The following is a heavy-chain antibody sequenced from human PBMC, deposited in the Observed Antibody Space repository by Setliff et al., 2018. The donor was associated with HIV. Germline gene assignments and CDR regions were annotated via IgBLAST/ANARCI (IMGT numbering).Heavy chain of an antibody. V-gene: IGHV1-18*01. CDR3: ARGIDNFWSGYVR. D-gene: IGHD3-3*01. Sequence: ASVKVSCKASGYTFTSYAMHWVRQAPGQGLEWMGWISTYSDETSYAQKLQGRVTMTTDTSTSTAYMELRRLRFDDTAVYYCARGIDNFWSGYVRWGQGTLVTVSS. J-gene: IGHJ4*02. CDR1: GYTFTSYA. CDR2: ISTYSDET.